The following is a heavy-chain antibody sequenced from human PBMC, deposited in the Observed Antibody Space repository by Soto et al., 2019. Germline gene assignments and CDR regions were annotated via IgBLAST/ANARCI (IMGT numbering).Heavy chain of an antibody. CDR2: ISYDGSNK. V-gene: IGHV3-30-3*01. CDR1: GFTFSSYA. CDR3: ARDRSRDGYNEFDY. Sequence: GSLRLSCAASGFTFSSYAMHWVRQAPGKGLEWVAVISYDGSNKYYADSVKGRFTISRDNSKNTLYLQMNSLRAEDTAVYYCARDRSRDGYNEFDYWGQGTTVTVSS. J-gene: IGHJ4*03. D-gene: IGHD5-12*01.